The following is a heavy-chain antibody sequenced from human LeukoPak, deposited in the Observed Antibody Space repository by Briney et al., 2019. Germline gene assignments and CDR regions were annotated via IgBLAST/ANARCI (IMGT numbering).Heavy chain of an antibody. CDR1: GFNFEDYG. J-gene: IGHJ6*03. Sequence: GGSLRLSCAASGFNFEDYGMSWVRQAPGKGLEWVANIKQDGSEKYYVDSAKGRFTISRDNAKNSLYLQMNSLRAEDTAVYYCARDLSRDNYYYYYMDVWGKGTTVTISS. D-gene: IGHD2/OR15-2a*01. V-gene: IGHV3-7*01. CDR3: ARDLSRDNYYYYYMDV. CDR2: IKQDGSEK.